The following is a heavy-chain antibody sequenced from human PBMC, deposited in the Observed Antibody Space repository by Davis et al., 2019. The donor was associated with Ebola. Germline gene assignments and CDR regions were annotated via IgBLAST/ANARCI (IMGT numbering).Heavy chain of an antibody. D-gene: IGHD2-15*01. Sequence: GGSLRLSCAASGFTFSSYSMNWVRQAPGKGLEWVSSISSSSSYIYYADSVKGRFTISRDNAKNSLYLQMNSLRAEDTAVYYCARDLGDCSGGSCYSGVDYWGQGTLVTVSS. J-gene: IGHJ4*02. V-gene: IGHV3-21*04. CDR3: ARDLGDCSGGSCYSGVDY. CDR1: GFTFSSYS. CDR2: ISSSSSYI.